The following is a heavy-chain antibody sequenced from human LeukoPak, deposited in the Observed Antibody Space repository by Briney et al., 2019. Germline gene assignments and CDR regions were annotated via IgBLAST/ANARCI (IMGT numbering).Heavy chain of an antibody. V-gene: IGHV3-7*01. D-gene: IGHD3-22*01. CDR3: ARSVGLYCYDSSGYFDS. J-gene: IGHJ4*02. CDR2: IKQDGSEK. CDR1: GLTFSSYW. Sequence: GGSLTLSCAASGLTFSSYWMTWVRHAPGKGLEWVANIKQDGSEKHYVDSVTGRFTISRDNDKKSLYLHMHSLRAEDTAVYYCARSVGLYCYDSSGYFDSWGQGTLVAVSS.